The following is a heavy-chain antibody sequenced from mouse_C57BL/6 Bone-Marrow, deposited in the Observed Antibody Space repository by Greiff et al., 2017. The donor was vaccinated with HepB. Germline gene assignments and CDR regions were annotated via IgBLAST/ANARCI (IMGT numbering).Heavy chain of an antibody. J-gene: IGHJ4*01. CDR1: GYSITSGYY. CDR3: ARGYSYYYGSSYGHYYAMDY. CDR2: ISYDGSN. V-gene: IGHV3-6*01. Sequence: ESGPGLVKPSQSLSLTCSVTGYSITSGYYWNWIRQFPGNNLEWMGYISYDGSNNYNPSLKNRISITRDTSKNQFFLKLNSVTTEDTATYYCARGYSYYYGSSYGHYYAMDYWGQGTSVTVSS. D-gene: IGHD1-1*01.